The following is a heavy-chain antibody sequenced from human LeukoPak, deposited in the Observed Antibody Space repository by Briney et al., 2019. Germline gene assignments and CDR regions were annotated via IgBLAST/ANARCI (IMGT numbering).Heavy chain of an antibody. CDR2: IIPIFGTA. CDR1: GGTFSSYA. D-gene: IGHD3-22*01. Sequence: SVKVSCKACGGTFSSYAISCVRQAPGQGLEWMGWIIPIFGTANYAQKFQGKVTITADESTSTAYMELSSLRSEDTAVYYCARAASSGYGTVRAEYFQHWGQGTLVTVSS. J-gene: IGHJ1*01. V-gene: IGHV1-69*13. CDR3: ARAASSGYGTVRAEYFQH.